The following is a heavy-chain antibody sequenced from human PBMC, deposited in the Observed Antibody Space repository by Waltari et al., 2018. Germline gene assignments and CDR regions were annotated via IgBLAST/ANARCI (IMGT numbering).Heavy chain of an antibody. J-gene: IGHJ4*02. V-gene: IGHV3-33*01. CDR1: GFDFRGYV. CDR3: ARDFASTYFFDY. CDR2: ILLYGRYK. Sequence: QVQLVESGGGVVQPGRSLRLSCAASGFDFRGYVMHWVRQAPGKGLDGVAVILLYGRYKYYADSVKGRFTISRDNSKDTLYLQMNSLRAEDTAVYYCARDFASTYFFDYWGQGTLVTVSS.